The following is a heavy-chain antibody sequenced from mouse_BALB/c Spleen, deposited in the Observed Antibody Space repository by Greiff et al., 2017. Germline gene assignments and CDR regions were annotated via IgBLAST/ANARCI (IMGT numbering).Heavy chain of an antibody. CDR1: GYSITSGYY. CDR3: ARDDYYGSSYDY. Sequence: EVQLVESGPGLVKPSQSLSLTCSVTGYSITSGYYWNWIRQFPGNKLEWMGYISYDGSNNYNPSLKNRISITRDTSKNQFFLKLNSVTTEDTATYDCARDDYYGSSYDYWGQGTTLTVSS. J-gene: IGHJ2*01. V-gene: IGHV3-6*02. CDR2: ISYDGSN. D-gene: IGHD1-1*01.